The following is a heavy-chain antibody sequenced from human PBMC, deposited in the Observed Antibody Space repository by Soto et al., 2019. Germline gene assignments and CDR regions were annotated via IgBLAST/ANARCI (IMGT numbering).Heavy chain of an antibody. V-gene: IGHV3-30-3*01. CDR3: ARDECGGDGGRCGLGPQQVPDY. CDR1: GFTFSSYA. D-gene: IGHD2-21*01. J-gene: IGHJ4*02. Sequence: QVQLVESVGGVVQPGRSLRLSCAASGFTFSSYAMHWVRQAPGKGLEWVAVISYDGSNKYYADSVKGRFTISRDNSKNTLYLQMNSLRAEDTAVYYCARDECGGDGGRCGLGPQQVPDYWGQGTLVTVSS. CDR2: ISYDGSNK.